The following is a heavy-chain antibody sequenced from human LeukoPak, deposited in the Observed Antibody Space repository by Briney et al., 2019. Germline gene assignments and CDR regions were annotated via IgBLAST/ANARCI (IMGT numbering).Heavy chain of an antibody. CDR2: IVVGSGNT. CDR1: GFTFTSSA. D-gene: IGHD4-17*01. V-gene: IGHV1-58*02. J-gene: IGHJ4*02. CDR3: AADFRRWGYGDLDY. Sequence: SVKVSCKASGFTFTSSAMQWVRPARGQRLEWIGWIVVGSGNTNYAQKFQERVTITRDMSTSTAYMELSSLRSEDTAVYYCAADFRRWGYGDLDYWGQGTLVTVFS.